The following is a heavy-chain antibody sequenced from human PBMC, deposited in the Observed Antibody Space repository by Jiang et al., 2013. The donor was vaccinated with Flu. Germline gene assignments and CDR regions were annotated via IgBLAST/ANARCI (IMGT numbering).Heavy chain of an antibody. Sequence: QLLESGGGLVQPGGSLRLSRAASGFTFSSYAMSWVRQAPGKGWSGSQLLVVVVVAHTKQTPVKGRFTISRDNSKNTLYLQMNSLRAEDTAVYYCAKGSGSIAVAGKGDYWGQGTLVTVSS. CDR2: LVVVVVA. V-gene: IGHV3-23*01. D-gene: IGHD6-19*01. CDR1: GFTFSSYA. CDR3: AKGSGSIAVAGKGDY. J-gene: IGHJ4*02.